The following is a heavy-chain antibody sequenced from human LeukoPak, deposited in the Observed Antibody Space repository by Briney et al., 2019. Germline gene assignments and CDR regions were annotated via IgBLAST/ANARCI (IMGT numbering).Heavy chain of an antibody. V-gene: IGHV4-59*01. Sequence: SETPSLTCTVSGGSISSYYWSWIRQPPGKGLEWIGYIYHSGSTNYNPSLKSRVTISVDTSKNQFSLKLSSVTAADTAVYYCARDDSSGWFDPWGQGTLVTVSS. CDR2: IYHSGST. D-gene: IGHD6-19*01. J-gene: IGHJ5*02. CDR1: GGSISSYY. CDR3: ARDDSSGWFDP.